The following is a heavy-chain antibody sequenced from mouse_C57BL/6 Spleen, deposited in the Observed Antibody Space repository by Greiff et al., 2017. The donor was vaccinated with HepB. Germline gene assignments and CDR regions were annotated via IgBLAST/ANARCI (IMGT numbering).Heavy chain of an antibody. CDR2: INPSSGYT. CDR1: GYTFTSYT. J-gene: IGHJ1*03. D-gene: IGHD1-3*01. V-gene: IGHV1-4*01. Sequence: VQLQQSGAELARPGASVKMSCKASGYTFTSYTMHWVKQRPGQGLEWIGYINPSSGYTKYNQKFKDKATLTADKSSSTAYMQLSSLTSEDSAVYYCARDGRVVWYFDVWGTGTTVTVSS. CDR3: ARDGRVVWYFDV.